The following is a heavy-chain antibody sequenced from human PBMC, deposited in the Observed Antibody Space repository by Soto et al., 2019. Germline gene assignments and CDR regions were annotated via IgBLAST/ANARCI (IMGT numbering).Heavy chain of an antibody. CDR3: ARDLSSGWYSRPFDY. CDR1: GFTFSSYG. V-gene: IGHV3-33*01. D-gene: IGHD6-19*01. Sequence: GGSLRLSCAASGFTFSSYGMHWVRQAPGKGLEWVAVIWYDGSNKYYADSVKGRFTISRDNSKNTLYLQMNSLRAEDTAVYYCARDLSSGWYSRPFDYWGQGTLVTVSS. J-gene: IGHJ4*02. CDR2: IWYDGSNK.